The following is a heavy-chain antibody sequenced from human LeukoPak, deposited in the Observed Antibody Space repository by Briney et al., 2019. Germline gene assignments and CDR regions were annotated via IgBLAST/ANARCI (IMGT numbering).Heavy chain of an antibody. Sequence: GGSLRLSCAASGFTVSSNYMSWVRQAPGKGLEWVSVIYSGGSTYYADSVKGRFTISRDNSKNTLYLQMNSLGAEDTAVYYYAREFMGDSSGKPDYWGQGTLVTVSS. CDR2: IYSGGST. J-gene: IGHJ4*02. D-gene: IGHD3-22*01. V-gene: IGHV3-53*01. CDR1: GFTVSSNY. CDR3: AREFMGDSSGKPDY.